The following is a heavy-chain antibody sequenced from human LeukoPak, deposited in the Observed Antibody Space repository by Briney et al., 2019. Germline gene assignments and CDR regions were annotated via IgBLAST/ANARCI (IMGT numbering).Heavy chain of an antibody. V-gene: IGHV4-34*01. CDR2: INHSGST. Sequence: SETLSLTCAVHGGSFSGYYWSWIRQPPGKGLEWIGEINHSGSTNYNPSLKGRVTISVDTSKNQFSLKLSSVTAADTAVYYCASYYYDSSGPKGNYFDYWGQGTLVTVSS. D-gene: IGHD3-22*01. CDR1: GGSFSGYY. CDR3: ASYYYDSSGPKGNYFDY. J-gene: IGHJ4*02.